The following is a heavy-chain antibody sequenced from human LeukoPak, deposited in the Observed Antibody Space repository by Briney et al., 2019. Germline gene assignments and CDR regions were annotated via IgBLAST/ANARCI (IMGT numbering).Heavy chain of an antibody. J-gene: IGHJ4*02. CDR2: IYYSGST. CDR3: ARLLGSSGWYPPYYFDY. CDR1: GGSISSSSYY. D-gene: IGHD6-19*01. V-gene: IGHV4-39*01. Sequence: SETLSLTCTVSGGSISSSSYYLGWIRQPPGKGLEWIGSIYYSGSTYYNPSLKSRVTISVDTSQNQFSLKLSSVTAADTAVYYCARLLGSSGWYPPYYFDYWGQGTLVTVSS.